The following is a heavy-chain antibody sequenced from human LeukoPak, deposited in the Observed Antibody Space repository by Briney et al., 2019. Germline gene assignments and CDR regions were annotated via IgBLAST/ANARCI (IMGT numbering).Heavy chain of an antibody. CDR3: ARDIAAAGNY. J-gene: IGHJ4*02. CDR1: GFTFDDYG. D-gene: IGHD6-13*01. V-gene: IGHV3-20*04. CDR2: INWNGGST. Sequence: GGALRLSCAASGFTFDDYGMSWVRHAPGKGVEWVSGINWNGGSTGYADSVKGRFTISRDNAKNSLYLQMNSLRAEDTALYYCARDIAAAGNYWGQGTLVTVSS.